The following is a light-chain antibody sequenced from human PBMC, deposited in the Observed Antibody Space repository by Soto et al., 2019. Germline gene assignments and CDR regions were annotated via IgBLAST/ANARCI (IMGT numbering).Light chain of an antibody. J-gene: IGKJ1*01. CDR3: QQYYSYPRT. CDR2: AAS. V-gene: IGKV1-8*01. CDR1: QGISSY. Sequence: AIRMTQSPSSFSASTGDRVTITCRASQGISSYLAWYQQKPGKAPKLLIYAASTLQSGVPSRFSGSESGTDFNPPISCLQSEDFATYYCQQYYSYPRTFGQGTKVEIK.